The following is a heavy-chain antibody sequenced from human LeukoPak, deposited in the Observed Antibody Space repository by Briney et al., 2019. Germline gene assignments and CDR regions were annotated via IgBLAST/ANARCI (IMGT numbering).Heavy chain of an antibody. J-gene: IGHJ1*01. D-gene: IGHD3-22*01. CDR3: ARVADYYDSSGYLHAEYFQH. V-gene: IGHV4-59*01. CDR1: GGSISSYY. Sequence: SETLSLTCTVSGGSISSYYWSWIRQPPGKGLEWIGYIYYSGSTNYNPSLKSRVTISVDTSKNQFSLKLSSVTAEDTAVYYCARVADYYDSSGYLHAEYFQHWGQGTLVTVSS. CDR2: IYYSGST.